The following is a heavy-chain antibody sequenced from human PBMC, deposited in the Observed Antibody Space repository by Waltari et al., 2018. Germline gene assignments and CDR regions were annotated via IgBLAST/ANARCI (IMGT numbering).Heavy chain of an antibody. D-gene: IGHD6-13*01. V-gene: IGHV4-34*01. J-gene: IGHJ5*02. CDR3: ARKVGYSSSWYPNWFDP. CDR2: INHSGST. Sequence: QVQLPQWGEGRLKPSETLSLTCAAYGGSFSGYYWCLTRQHPGTGLEWIGEINHSGSTNYNPSLKSRVTISVDTSKNQFSLKLSSVTAADTAVYYWARKVGYSSSWYPNWFDPWGQGTLVTVSS. CDR1: GGSFSGYY.